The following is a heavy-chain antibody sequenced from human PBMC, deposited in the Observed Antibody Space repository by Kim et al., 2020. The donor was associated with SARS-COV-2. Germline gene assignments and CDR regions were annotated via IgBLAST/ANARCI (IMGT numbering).Heavy chain of an antibody. V-gene: IGHV3-21*01. Sequence: GGSLRLSCAASGFTFSSYGMNWVRQAPGKGLEWVSSISSSSTYIYYADSVKGRFTISRDNAKNSLYLQMNRLRAEDTAVYYCARDLPIAAGVDYWGQGTLVTVSS. CDR2: ISSSSTYI. J-gene: IGHJ4*02. CDR1: GFTFSSYG. D-gene: IGHD6-25*01. CDR3: ARDLPIAAGVDY.